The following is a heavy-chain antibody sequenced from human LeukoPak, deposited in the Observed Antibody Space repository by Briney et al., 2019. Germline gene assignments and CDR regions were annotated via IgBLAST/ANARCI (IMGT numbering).Heavy chain of an antibody. J-gene: IGHJ6*02. CDR3: AREGGNPLGMDV. CDR2: IYYSGST. Sequence: SETLSLTCAVYGGSFSGYYWSWIRQPPGKGLEWIGYIYYSGSTNYNPSLKSRVTISVDTSKNQFSLKLSSVTAADTAVYYCAREGGNPLGMDVWGQGTTVTVSS. CDR1: GGSFSGYY. V-gene: IGHV4-59*01. D-gene: IGHD4-23*01.